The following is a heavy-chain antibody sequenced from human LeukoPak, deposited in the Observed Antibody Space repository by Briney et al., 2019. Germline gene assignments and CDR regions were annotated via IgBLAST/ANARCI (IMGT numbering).Heavy chain of an antibody. D-gene: IGHD1-14*01. CDR1: GGSISSGDYY. Sequence: SSETLSLTCTVSGGSISSGDYYWSWIRQPPGKGLEWIGYIYYSGSTYYNPSLKSRVTISVDTSKNQFSLKLSSVTAADTAVYYCARANPGGYYYYYYMDVWGKGTTVTVSS. CDR3: ARANPGGYYYYYYMDV. J-gene: IGHJ6*03. V-gene: IGHV4-30-4*08. CDR2: IYYSGST.